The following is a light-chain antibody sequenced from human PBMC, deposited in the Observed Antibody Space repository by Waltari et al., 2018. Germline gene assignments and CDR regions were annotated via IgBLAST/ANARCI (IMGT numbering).Light chain of an antibody. V-gene: IGKV3-20*01. J-gene: IGKJ2*01. CDR2: GSS. CDR3: QQFGSSPRGT. CDR1: QSLSSSY. Sequence: IVLTQSPGTLSLSPGDTGTLSCRASQSLSSSYLAWYQQRPGQAPRLLIYGSSNRATGIPDRFSGSGSWTHFTLIISGLEPEDSAVYYCQQFGSSPRGTFGQGTKLEIK.